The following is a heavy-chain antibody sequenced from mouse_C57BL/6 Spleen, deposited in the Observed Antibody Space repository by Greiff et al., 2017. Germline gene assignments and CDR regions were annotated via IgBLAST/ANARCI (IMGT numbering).Heavy chain of an antibody. CDR3: ATPTRVTTGAMDY. CDR2: IDPSDSYT. CDR1: GYTFTSYW. V-gene: IGHV1-50*01. J-gene: IGHJ4*01. Sequence: QVQLQQPGAELVKPGASVKLSCKASGYTFTSYWMQWVKQRPGQGLEWIGEIDPSDSYTNYNQKFKGKATLTVDTSSSTAYMQLSSLTSEDSAVYYCATPTRVTTGAMDYWGQGTSVTVSS. D-gene: IGHD2-9*01.